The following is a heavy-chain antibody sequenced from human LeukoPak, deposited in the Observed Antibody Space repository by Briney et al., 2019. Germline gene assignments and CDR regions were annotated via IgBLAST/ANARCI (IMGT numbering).Heavy chain of an antibody. D-gene: IGHD4-11*01. V-gene: IGHV1-18*04. CDR1: GFRFTSFG. CDR3: ARDSDYSGNGNGDWFDP. J-gene: IGHJ5*02. CDR2: ISTYIGVT. Sequence: ASVKVSCKASGFRFTSFGVSWMRQAPGQGLEWMGWISTYIGVTHYAEKFEDRVTMTIDTSTTTAYMELRSLRYDDTAVYYCARDSDYSGNGNGDWFDPWGQGTVVTVSS.